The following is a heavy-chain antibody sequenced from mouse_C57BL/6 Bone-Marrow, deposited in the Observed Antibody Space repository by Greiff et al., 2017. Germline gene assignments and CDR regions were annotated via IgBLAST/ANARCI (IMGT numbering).Heavy chain of an antibody. CDR1: GFNIKDDY. CDR3: TTTYDYDDGFAY. Sequence: VQLQQSGAELVRPGASVKLSCTASGFNIKDDYMHWVKQRPEQGLEWIGWIDPENGDTEYASKFQGKATITADKSSNTDYLQLSSLTSEDTAVYYCTTTYDYDDGFAYWGQGTLVTVSA. D-gene: IGHD2-4*01. CDR2: IDPENGDT. V-gene: IGHV14-4*01. J-gene: IGHJ3*01.